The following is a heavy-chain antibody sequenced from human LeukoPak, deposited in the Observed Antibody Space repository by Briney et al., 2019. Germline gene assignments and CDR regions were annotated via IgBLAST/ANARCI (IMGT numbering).Heavy chain of an antibody. CDR3: ARGKYSGSYYPRVH. D-gene: IGHD1-26*01. V-gene: IGHV1-2*02. CDR1: GYTFTGYY. CDR2: INPNSGGT. J-gene: IGHJ4*02. Sequence: ASVKVSCKASGYTFTGYYMHWVRQAPGQGLEWMGWINPNSGGTNYAQKFHGRVTMTRDTSISTAYMELSRLRSEDTAVYYCARGKYSGSYYPRVHWGQGTLVTVSS.